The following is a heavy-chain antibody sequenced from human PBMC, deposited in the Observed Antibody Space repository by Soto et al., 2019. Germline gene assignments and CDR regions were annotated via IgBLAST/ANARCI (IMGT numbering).Heavy chain of an antibody. V-gene: IGHV3-33*01. D-gene: IGHD3-22*01. J-gene: IGHJ4*02. CDR1: GFTFSSYG. Sequence: GGSLRLSCAASGFTFSSYGMHWVRQAPGKGLEWVAVIWYDGSNKYYADSVKGRFTISRDNSKNTLYLQMNSLRAEDTAVYYCARGYYYDSSGRLYYFDYWGQGTLVTVSS. CDR3: ARGYYYDSSGRLYYFDY. CDR2: IWYDGSNK.